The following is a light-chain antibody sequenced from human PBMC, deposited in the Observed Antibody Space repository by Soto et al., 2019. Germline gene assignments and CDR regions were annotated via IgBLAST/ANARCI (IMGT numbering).Light chain of an antibody. CDR2: KAS. CDR3: QHYNTYPWT. CDR1: QTISSS. Sequence: DIQMTQFPSTLSGSVGDRVTITCRASQTISSSLARYQQKPGKAPNLLIYKASHLENGVPSRFSGSGSGTEFTLTSSSLQPGDFASYYCQHYNTYPWTFGQGTKVDIK. J-gene: IGKJ1*01. V-gene: IGKV1-5*03.